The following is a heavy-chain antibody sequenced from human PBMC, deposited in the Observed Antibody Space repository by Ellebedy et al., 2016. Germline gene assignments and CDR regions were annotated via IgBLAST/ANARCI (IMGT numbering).Heavy chain of an antibody. CDR2: IYSGGST. CDR3: ARDQFVVRGGGYYYGMDV. J-gene: IGHJ6*02. V-gene: IGHV3-53*01. Sequence: GGSLRLSXAASGFTVSSNYMSWVRQAPGKGLEWVSVIYSGGSTYYADSVKGRFTISRDNSKNTLYLQMNSLRAEDTAVYYCARDQFVVRGGGYYYGMDVWGQGTTVTVSS. CDR1: GFTVSSNY. D-gene: IGHD3-10*01.